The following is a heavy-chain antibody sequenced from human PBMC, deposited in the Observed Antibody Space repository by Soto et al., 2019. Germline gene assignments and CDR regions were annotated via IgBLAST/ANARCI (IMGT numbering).Heavy chain of an antibody. CDR3: ATHSIIYYYYGMDV. D-gene: IGHD2-15*01. Sequence: SETLSLTCAVSGGSISSGGYSWSWIRQPPGKGLEWIGYIYHSGSTYYNPSLKSRVTISVDRSKNQFSLKLSSVTAADTAVYYCATHSIIYYYYGMDVWGQGTTVTVSS. J-gene: IGHJ6*02. CDR2: IYHSGST. CDR1: GGSISSGGYS. V-gene: IGHV4-30-2*01.